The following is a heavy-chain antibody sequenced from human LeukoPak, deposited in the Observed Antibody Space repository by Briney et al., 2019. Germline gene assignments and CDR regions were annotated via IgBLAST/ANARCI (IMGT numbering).Heavy chain of an antibody. CDR3: ARDTLEQSSSFYYMDV. CDR2: IYSSGST. Sequence: KPSETLSLTCTVSGGSISSDYWSWIRQPAGKGLEWIERIYSSGSTNYNPSLKSRVTISVDTSKNQFSLKLSSVTAADTAVYYCARDTLEQSSSFYYMDVWGKGTTVTVSS. V-gene: IGHV4-4*07. J-gene: IGHJ6*03. CDR1: GGSISSDY. D-gene: IGHD6-19*01.